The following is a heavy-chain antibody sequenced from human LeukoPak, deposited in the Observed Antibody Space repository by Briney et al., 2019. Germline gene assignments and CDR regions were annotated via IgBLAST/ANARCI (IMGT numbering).Heavy chain of an antibody. Sequence: SVKVSCKASGGTFSSYAISWVRQAPGQGLEWMGGIIPIFGTANYAQKFRGRVTITADKSTRTAYMELSSLRSEDTAVYYCARGPIIDIVIVPAADDYYYMDVWGKGTTVTISS. D-gene: IGHD2-2*01. CDR2: IIPIFGTA. CDR1: GGTFSSYA. V-gene: IGHV1-69*06. J-gene: IGHJ6*03. CDR3: ARGPIIDIVIVPAADDYYYMDV.